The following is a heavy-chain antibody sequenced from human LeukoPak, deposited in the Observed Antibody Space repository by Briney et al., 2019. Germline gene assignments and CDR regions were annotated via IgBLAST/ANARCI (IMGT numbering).Heavy chain of an antibody. CDR3: AKANKGSGTYYVDQ. CDR1: GFIFSTYA. V-gene: IGHV3-23*01. CDR2: ISGSGDFR. J-gene: IGHJ4*02. Sequence: GGSLRLSCAASGFIFSTYAATWVRQIPGKGLEWVSVISGSGDFRYYADSVKGRFTISRDDSKSTLYLQMNSLRAEDTAVYYCAKANKGSGTYYVDQWGQGTLVTVSS. D-gene: IGHD1-26*01.